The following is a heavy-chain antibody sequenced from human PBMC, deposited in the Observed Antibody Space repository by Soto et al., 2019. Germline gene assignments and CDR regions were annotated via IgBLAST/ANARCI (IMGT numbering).Heavy chain of an antibody. CDR3: ASPVYCSSTSCHEDYGMDV. CDR1: GYTFTGYY. V-gene: IGHV1-2*02. Sequence: RASVKVSCKASGYTFTGYYMHWVRQAPGQGLEWMGWINPNSGGTNYAQKFQGRVTMTRDTSISTAYMELSRLRSDDTAVYYCASPVYCSSTSCHEDYGMDVWGQGTTVTVSS. D-gene: IGHD2-2*01. J-gene: IGHJ6*02. CDR2: INPNSGGT.